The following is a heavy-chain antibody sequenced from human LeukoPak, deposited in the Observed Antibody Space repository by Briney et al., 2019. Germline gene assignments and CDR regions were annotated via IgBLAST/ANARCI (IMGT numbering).Heavy chain of an antibody. V-gene: IGHV4-30-4*08. CDR3: ARTVVAATGEANWFDP. J-gene: IGHJ5*02. CDR1: GGSISSGDYY. Sequence: SQTLSLTSSVSGGSISSGDYYWSWIRQPPGKGLEWIGYIYYSGSTYYNPSLKSRVTISVDTSKNQFSVKLSSVTAADTAVYYCARTVVAATGEANWFDPWGQGTLVTVSS. D-gene: IGHD2-15*01. CDR2: IYYSGST.